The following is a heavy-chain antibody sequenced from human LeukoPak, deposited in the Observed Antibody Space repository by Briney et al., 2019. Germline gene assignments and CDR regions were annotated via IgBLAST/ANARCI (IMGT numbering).Heavy chain of an antibody. CDR2: ISDSGGNT. Sequence: GGSLRLSCAASGFTFSNYAVGWVRQAPGKGLEWVSTISDSGGNTYHADSVKGRFTISRDNSKNTLYLQMNSLRAEDTAVYYCARLPYDWNYWFDPWGQGTLVTVSS. CDR3: ARLPYDWNYWFDP. V-gene: IGHV3-23*01. D-gene: IGHD1-7*01. CDR1: GFTFSNYA. J-gene: IGHJ5*02.